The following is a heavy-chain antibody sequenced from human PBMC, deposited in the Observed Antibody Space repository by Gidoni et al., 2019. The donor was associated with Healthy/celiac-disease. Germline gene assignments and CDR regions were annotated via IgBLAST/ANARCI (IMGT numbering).Heavy chain of an antibody. Sequence: QVQLVQSGAAVKKPGSSVKVSCKASGGTFSSYAISWVRQAPGQGLEWMGGIIPIFGTANYAQKFQGRVTITADESTSTAYMELSSLRSEDTAVYYCARVGYDSSGYYLNYYFDYWGQGTLVTVSS. V-gene: IGHV1-69*01. D-gene: IGHD3-22*01. CDR3: ARVGYDSSGYYLNYYFDY. CDR2: IIPIFGTA. CDR1: GGTFSSYA. J-gene: IGHJ4*02.